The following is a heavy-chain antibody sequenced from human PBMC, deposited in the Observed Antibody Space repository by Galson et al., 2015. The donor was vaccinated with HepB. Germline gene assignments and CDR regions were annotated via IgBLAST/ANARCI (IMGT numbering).Heavy chain of an antibody. CDR3: AKSPVGGDRTVTTEKGTRGGSVDY. CDR1: GFTFSSYA. J-gene: IGHJ4*02. CDR2: ISGSGGST. Sequence: SLRLSCAASGFTFSSYAMSWVRQAPGKGLEWVSAISGSGGSTYYADSVKGRFTISRDNSKNTLYLQMNSLRAEDTAVYYCAKSPVGGDRTVTTEKGTRGGSVDYWGQGTLVTVSS. D-gene: IGHD4-17*01. V-gene: IGHV3-23*01.